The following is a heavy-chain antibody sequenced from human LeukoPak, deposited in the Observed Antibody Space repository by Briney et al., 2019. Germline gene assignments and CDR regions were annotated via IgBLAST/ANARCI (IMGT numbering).Heavy chain of an antibody. CDR1: GDSISSFH. J-gene: IGHJ4*02. D-gene: IGHD3-10*01. CDR2: IYTSGST. V-gene: IGHV4-4*07. CDR3: ARHRGSGSYPHYFDY. Sequence: SETLSLTCTVSGDSISSFHWSWIRQPAGKGLEWIGRIYTSGSTNYNPSLKSRVTMSVDTSKNQFSLKLSSVSAADTAVYYCARHRGSGSYPHYFDYWGQGTLVTVSS.